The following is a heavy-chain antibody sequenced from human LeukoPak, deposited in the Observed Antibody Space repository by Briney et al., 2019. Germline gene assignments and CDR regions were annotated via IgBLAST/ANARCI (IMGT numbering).Heavy chain of an antibody. CDR3: AFRIAVAGYAFDI. Sequence: SETLSLTCAVYGGSFSGYYWSWIRQPPGKGLEWIGEINHSGSTNYNPSLKSRVTISVDTSKNQFSLKPSSVTAADTAVYYCAFRIAVAGYAFDIWGQGTMVTVSS. V-gene: IGHV4-34*01. CDR1: GGSFSGYY. J-gene: IGHJ3*02. D-gene: IGHD6-19*01. CDR2: INHSGST.